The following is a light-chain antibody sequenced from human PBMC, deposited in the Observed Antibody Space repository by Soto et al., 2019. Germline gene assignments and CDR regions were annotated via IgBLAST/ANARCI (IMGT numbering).Light chain of an antibody. V-gene: IGKV4-1*01. CDR2: WAS. CDR1: RSVLYSSNNKNY. CDR3: QQYYSTPFT. J-gene: IGKJ3*01. Sequence: EIVMTQSPDSLAVSLGERATINCKSSRSVLYSSNNKNYLAWYQQKPGQPPKLLIYWASTRESGVPDRFSGSGSGTDFTLTISSLQAEDVAVYYCQQYYSTPFTFGPGTKVDIK.